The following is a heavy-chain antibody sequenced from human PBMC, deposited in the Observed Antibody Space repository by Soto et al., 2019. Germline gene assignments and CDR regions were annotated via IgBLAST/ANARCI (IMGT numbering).Heavy chain of an antibody. V-gene: IGHV4-4*07. J-gene: IGHJ6*02. Sequence: ASETLSLTCTVSGGSISSYYWRWTRPPAGKGLEWIGRIYTSGSTNYNPSLKSRATMSVDTSKNQFSLKLSSVTAADTAVYYCARDSLLAAAGTPIYYYYGMDVWGQGTMVTVSS. CDR3: ARDSLLAAAGTPIYYYYGMDV. CDR2: IYTSGST. D-gene: IGHD6-13*01. CDR1: GGSISSYY.